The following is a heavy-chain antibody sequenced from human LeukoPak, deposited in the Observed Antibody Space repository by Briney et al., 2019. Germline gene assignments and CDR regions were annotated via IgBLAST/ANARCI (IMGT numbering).Heavy chain of an antibody. CDR2: ISAYSGNT. CDR1: GYTFTSYG. Sequence: ASVKVSCKASGYTFTSYGISCVRQAPGQGLEWMAWISAYSGNTKYAQKIQGRVTMTTDTSTSTAYMELRSLRSDDTALYYCARDAVSTVTAGGIDYWGQGTLVIVSS. J-gene: IGHJ4*02. V-gene: IGHV1-18*01. D-gene: IGHD2-21*02. CDR3: ARDAVSTVTAGGIDY.